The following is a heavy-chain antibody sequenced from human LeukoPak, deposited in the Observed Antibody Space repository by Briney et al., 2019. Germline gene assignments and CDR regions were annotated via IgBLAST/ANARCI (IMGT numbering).Heavy chain of an antibody. Sequence: SETLSLTCTVSGGSISSYYCSWIRQPAGKGLEWIGRIYTSGSTNYNPSLKSRVTMSVDTSKNQFSLKLSSVTAADTAVYYCARDGGYCGGDCFVDVWGKGTTVTVSS. V-gene: IGHV4-4*07. CDR2: IYTSGST. J-gene: IGHJ6*04. CDR3: ARDGGYCGGDCFVDV. D-gene: IGHD2-21*02. CDR1: GGSISSYY.